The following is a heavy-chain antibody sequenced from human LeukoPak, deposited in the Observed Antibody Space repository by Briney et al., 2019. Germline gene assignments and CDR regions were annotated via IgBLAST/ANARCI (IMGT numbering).Heavy chain of an antibody. CDR1: GFSVSNNY. CDR3: ARDRLYYDFWSGYSSPVWFDP. Sequence: GGSLRFSCAASGFSVSNNYMSWVRQAPWKGLEWVSVIYSGGSTYYADSVKGRVTISSDNSKNTPYLQMNSLRAEDTAVYYCARDRLYYDFWSGYSSPVWFDPWGQGTLVTVSS. CDR2: IYSGGST. V-gene: IGHV3-66*02. D-gene: IGHD3-3*01. J-gene: IGHJ5*02.